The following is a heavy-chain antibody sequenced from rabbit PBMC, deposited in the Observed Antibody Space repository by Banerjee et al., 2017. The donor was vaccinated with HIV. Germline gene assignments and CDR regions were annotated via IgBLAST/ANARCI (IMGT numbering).Heavy chain of an antibody. D-gene: IGHD4-1*01. CDR2: INTISGDT. V-gene: IGHV1S45*01. J-gene: IGHJ4*01. Sequence: QQQLEESGGGLVKPGGTLTLTCKASGFDFSSYYMSWVRQAPGKGLEWIACINTISGDTVYATWAKGRFTISKASWTTVTLQMTSLTAADTASYFCARDLAGVIGWNFNLWGQGTLVTVS. CDR3: ARDLAGVIGWNFNL. CDR1: GFDFSSYYM.